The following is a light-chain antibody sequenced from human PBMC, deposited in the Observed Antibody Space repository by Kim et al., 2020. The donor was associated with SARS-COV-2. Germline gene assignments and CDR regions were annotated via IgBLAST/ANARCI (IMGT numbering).Light chain of an antibody. V-gene: IGLV1-44*01. J-gene: IGLJ2*01. Sequence: ELTQPPSASGTPGQRVTISCSGSSSNIGSNTVNWYQQLPGTAPKLLIYSNNQRPSGVPDRFSGSKSGTSASLAISELQSEDEADYYCAAWDDSLSVVFGGGTKLTVL. CDR1: SSNIGSNT. CDR3: AAWDDSLSVV. CDR2: SNN.